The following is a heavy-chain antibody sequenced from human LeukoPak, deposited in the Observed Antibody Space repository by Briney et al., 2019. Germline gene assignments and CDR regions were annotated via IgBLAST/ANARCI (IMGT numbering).Heavy chain of an antibody. CDR1: GFTFSSYA. Sequence: GGSLRLSCAASGFTFSSYAMHWVRQAPGKGLEYVSAISSNGGSTYYANSVKGRFTISRDNSKNTLYLQMGSLRAEDMAVYYCAQFVRDYVWGSYRYSDDYWGQGTLVTVSS. CDR2: ISSNGGST. D-gene: IGHD3-16*02. CDR3: AQFVRDYVWGSYRYSDDY. V-gene: IGHV3-64*01. J-gene: IGHJ4*01.